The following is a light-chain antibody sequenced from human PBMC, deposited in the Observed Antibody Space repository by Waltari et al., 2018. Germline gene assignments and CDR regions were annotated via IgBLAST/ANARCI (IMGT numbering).Light chain of an antibody. J-gene: IGLJ2*01. Sequence: QSALTQPASVSGSPGQSITISCPGTSSDVGRYNFLSGYQQHPGKAPKLMIYDVSNRPSGVSNRFSGSKSGNTASLTISGLQAEDKADYHCSSYSSSSTKVVFGGGTKLTVL. CDR3: SSYSSSSTKVV. CDR1: SSDVGRYNF. CDR2: DVS. V-gene: IGLV2-14*03.